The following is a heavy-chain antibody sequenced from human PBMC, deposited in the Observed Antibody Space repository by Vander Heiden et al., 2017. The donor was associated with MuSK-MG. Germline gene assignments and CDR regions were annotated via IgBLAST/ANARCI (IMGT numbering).Heavy chain of an antibody. CDR2: IYPGDSDT. V-gene: IGHV5-51*01. CDR3: ARRSNTAMAMYYFDY. J-gene: IGHJ4*02. D-gene: IGHD5-18*01. Sequence: EVQLVQSGAEVKKPGESLKISCKGSGYSFTSYWIGWVRQMPGKGLEWMGIIYPGDSDTRYSPSFQGQVTISADKSISTAYLQWSSLKASDTAMYYCARRSNTAMAMYYFDYWGQGTLVTVSS. CDR1: GYSFTSYW.